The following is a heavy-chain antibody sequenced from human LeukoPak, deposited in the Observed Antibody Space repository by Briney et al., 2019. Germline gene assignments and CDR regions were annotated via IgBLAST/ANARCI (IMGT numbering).Heavy chain of an antibody. Sequence: PSETLSLTCAVYGGSFSGNYWSWIRQPPGKGLEWIGEINHSGSTNYNPSLKSRVTISVDTSKNQFSLKLSSVTAADTAVYYCARSGLRIQLWLTIDYWGQGTLVTVSS. CDR1: GGSFSGNY. CDR3: ARSGLRIQLWLTIDY. J-gene: IGHJ4*02. V-gene: IGHV4-34*01. CDR2: INHSGST. D-gene: IGHD5-18*01.